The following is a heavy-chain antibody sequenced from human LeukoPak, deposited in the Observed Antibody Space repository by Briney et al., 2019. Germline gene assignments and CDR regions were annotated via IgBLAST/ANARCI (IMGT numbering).Heavy chain of an antibody. J-gene: IGHJ5*02. CDR3: ARATHITIFGVVILGTHSNWFDP. CDR2: IKQDGSEK. Sequence: GGSLRLSCAASGFTFSSNWMNWVRQAPGKGLEWVANIKQDGSEKYYVDSVKGRFTISRDNAKNSLYLQMNSLRAEDTAVYYCARATHITIFGVVILGTHSNWFDPWGQGTLVTVSS. D-gene: IGHD3-3*01. CDR1: GFTFSSNW. V-gene: IGHV3-7*01.